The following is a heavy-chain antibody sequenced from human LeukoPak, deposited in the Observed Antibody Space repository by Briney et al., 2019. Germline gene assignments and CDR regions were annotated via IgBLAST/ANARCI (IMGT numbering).Heavy chain of an antibody. D-gene: IGHD2-8*01. Sequence: PGGSLRLSCAASGFTFSSYGMHWVRQAPGKGLEWVAVISYDGSNKYCADSVKGRFTISRDNSKNTLYLQMNSLRAEDTAVYYCAKDIVLGYWGQGTLVTVSS. CDR1: GFTFSSYG. J-gene: IGHJ4*02. CDR3: AKDIVLGY. V-gene: IGHV3-30*18. CDR2: ISYDGSNK.